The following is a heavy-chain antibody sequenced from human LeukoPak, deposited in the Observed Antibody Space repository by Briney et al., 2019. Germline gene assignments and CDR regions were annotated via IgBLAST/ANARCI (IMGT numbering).Heavy chain of an antibody. CDR2: IRSKGDGCTT. J-gene: IGHJ4*02. D-gene: IGHD5-18*01. CDR3: TRGRYSYGLPDRY. CDR1: GFTLGDYA. Sequence: PGGSLRLSCTASGFTLGDYAMSWGRQAPGEGVGRGGGIRSKGDGCTTEYAASVKARFPITRDDSKTIAYLQMNGLKTEDTAVYYCTRGRYSYGLPDRYWGQRTLVTLPS. V-gene: IGHV3-49*04.